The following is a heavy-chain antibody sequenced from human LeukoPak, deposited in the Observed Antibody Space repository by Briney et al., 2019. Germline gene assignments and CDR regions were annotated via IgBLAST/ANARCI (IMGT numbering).Heavy chain of an antibody. CDR2: INTDGSHT. CDR1: GFTFSSYW. V-gene: IGHV3-74*01. J-gene: IGHJ6*02. Sequence: GGSLRLSCAASGFTFSSYWIRWVRQAPGKGLVWVSRINTDGSHTSYADSVEGRFTISRDNANNTLYLQMNSLRAEDTAVYFCARGRNGWYGLDIGGLGTTVTVSS. D-gene: IGHD6-19*01. CDR3: ARGRNGWYGLDI.